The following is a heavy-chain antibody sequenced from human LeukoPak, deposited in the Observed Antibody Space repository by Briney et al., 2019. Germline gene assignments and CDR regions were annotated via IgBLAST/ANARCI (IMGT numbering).Heavy chain of an antibody. CDR1: GFTFSNYA. CDR2: ISDDGSKE. D-gene: IGHD6-13*01. J-gene: IGHJ6*03. V-gene: IGHV3-30-3*01. CDR3: AKRAGEQLPPYYYYYYMDV. Sequence: GGSLRLSCAASGFTFSNYAMHWVRQAPGKGLKWVALISDDGSKEYYADSVKGRFTISRDNSKNTLYLQMNSLRAEDTAVYYCAKRAGEQLPPYYYYYYMDVWGKGTTVTVSS.